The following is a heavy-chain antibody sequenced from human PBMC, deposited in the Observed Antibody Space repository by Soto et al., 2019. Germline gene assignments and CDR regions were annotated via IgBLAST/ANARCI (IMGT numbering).Heavy chain of an antibody. CDR3: ANRLYITGEPYFDY. V-gene: IGHV3-23*01. D-gene: IGHD1-20*01. Sequence: HPGGSLRLSCSAAGFTFSSYSMNWVRQAPGKGLEWVSGISGSGVNTYYADSVKGRFTISGDNSKNTLYLQMNSLRAEDTAVYYCANRLYITGEPYFDYWGQGTLVTVSS. J-gene: IGHJ4*02. CDR2: ISGSGVNT. CDR1: GFTFSSYS.